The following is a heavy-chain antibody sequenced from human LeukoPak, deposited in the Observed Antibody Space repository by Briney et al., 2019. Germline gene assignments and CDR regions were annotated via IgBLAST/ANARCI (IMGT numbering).Heavy chain of an antibody. V-gene: IGHV5-51*01. Sequence: HGESLKLPYKWVEFNFIKFSMGSARQMPGKGLEWMGIIYPGDSDTRYSPSFQGHVTIAVDKSISTAYLQWRSLKASDTAIFYCWRDLSIVVGRQSAFDIWGQGTMVTVSS. CDR3: WRDLSIVVGRQSAFDI. CDR1: EFNFIKFS. CDR2: IYPGDSDT. D-gene: IGHD2-15*01. J-gene: IGHJ3*02.